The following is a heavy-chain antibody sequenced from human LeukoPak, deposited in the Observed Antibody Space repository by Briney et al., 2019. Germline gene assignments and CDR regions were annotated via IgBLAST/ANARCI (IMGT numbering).Heavy chain of an antibody. Sequence: ASVKISCKASGYTFTSYYIHWVRQAPGQGLEWMGIIYPSGGSTTYAQKFQGRVTLTRDTSIDTVYLELSSLKSDDTAVYYCARDPGHDTSNYGGLDFWGQGTLVTVSS. CDR1: GYTFTSYY. D-gene: IGHD4-11*01. V-gene: IGHV1-46*01. J-gene: IGHJ4*02. CDR3: ARDPGHDTSNYGGLDF. CDR2: IYPSGGST.